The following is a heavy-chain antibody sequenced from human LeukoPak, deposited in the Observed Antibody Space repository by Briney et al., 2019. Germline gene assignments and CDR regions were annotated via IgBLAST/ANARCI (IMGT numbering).Heavy chain of an antibody. CDR2: INSDGSDT. V-gene: IGHV3-74*01. J-gene: IGHJ3*02. D-gene: IGHD2-15*01. CDR1: GFTFNSYW. CDR3: ARGGYHHGFDI. Sequence: PGGSLRLSCVASGFTFNSYWFHWVRQAPGKGLGWVSRINSDGSDTIYADSVKGRFTISRDNAKSTVYLQMNSLKAEDTAVYYCARGGYHHGFDIWGQGTMVTVSS.